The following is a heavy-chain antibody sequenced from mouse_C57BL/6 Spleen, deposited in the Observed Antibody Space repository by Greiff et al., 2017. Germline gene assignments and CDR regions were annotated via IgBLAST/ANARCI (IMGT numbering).Heavy chain of an antibody. Sequence: EVKVVESEGGLVQPGSSMKLSCTASGFTFSDYYMAWVRQVPEKGLEWVANINYDGSSTYYLDSLKSRFIISRDNAKNILYLQMSSLKSEDTATYYWARVYGKGWYFDVWGTGTTVTGSS. CDR3: ARVYGKGWYFDV. D-gene: IGHD2-1*01. CDR2: INYDGSST. CDR1: GFTFSDYY. J-gene: IGHJ1*03. V-gene: IGHV5-16*01.